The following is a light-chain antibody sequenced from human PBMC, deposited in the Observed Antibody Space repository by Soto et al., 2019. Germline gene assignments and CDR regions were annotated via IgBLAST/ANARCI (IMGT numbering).Light chain of an antibody. CDR3: QQYGGSRWT. CDR1: QSVSSTY. V-gene: IGKV3-20*01. J-gene: IGKJ1*01. CDR2: GAS. Sequence: EIVLTQSPGTLSLSPGERATLSCRASQSVSSTYLAWYQQKPGQAPRLLIYGASNRATGIPDRFSGSGSGTDFTLTISRLEAEDFGVYYCQQYGGSRWTFGQGPRVDI.